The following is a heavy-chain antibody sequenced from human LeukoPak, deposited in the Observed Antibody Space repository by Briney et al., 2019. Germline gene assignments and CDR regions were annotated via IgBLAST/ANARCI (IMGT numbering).Heavy chain of an antibody. CDR1: GYTFTGYY. D-gene: IGHD3-10*01. CDR3: ARVPFPLYGSGMNKYYFDY. CDR2: INPNSGGT. J-gene: IGHJ4*02. Sequence: RASVKVSCKASGYTFTGYYMHGVRQAPGQGLEWMGWINPNSGGTNYGEKFEGRVSMTRDTSIGTAYMELSRLRSDDTAVYYCARVPFPLYGSGMNKYYFDYWGQGTLVTVSS. V-gene: IGHV1-2*02.